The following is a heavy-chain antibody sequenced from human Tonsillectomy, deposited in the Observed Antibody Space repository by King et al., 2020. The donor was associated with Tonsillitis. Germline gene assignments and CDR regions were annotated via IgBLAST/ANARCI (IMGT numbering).Heavy chain of an antibody. CDR1: GFRIRDYH. CDR2: ISDSGSTI. V-gene: IGHV3-11*01. Sequence: VQLVESGGGLVKPGGSLRLSCAASGFRIRDYHMGWILQAPGKGLEWVSRISDSGSTIYYSESVKGRFTISRENANNSLYLQMNGLRAEDTAVYYCARYTYYYVSGSYCFDYWGQGTLVTVSS. CDR3: ARYTYYYVSGSYCFDY. D-gene: IGHD3-10*01. J-gene: IGHJ4*02.